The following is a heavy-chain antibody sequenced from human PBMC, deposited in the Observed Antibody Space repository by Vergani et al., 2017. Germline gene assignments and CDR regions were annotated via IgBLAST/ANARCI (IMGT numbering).Heavy chain of an antibody. CDR3: ARGDDYGDSYFDY. D-gene: IGHD4-17*01. V-gene: IGHV1-69*12. Sequence: QVQLVQSGAEVKQPGSSVRVSCKASRDIFNSFAVNWVRQAPGQGLEWMGGIIPIFGTANYAQKFQGRVTITADESTSTAYMELSSLRSEDTAVYYCARGDDYGDSYFDYWGQGTLVTVSS. CDR1: RDIFNSFA. CDR2: IIPIFGTA. J-gene: IGHJ4*02.